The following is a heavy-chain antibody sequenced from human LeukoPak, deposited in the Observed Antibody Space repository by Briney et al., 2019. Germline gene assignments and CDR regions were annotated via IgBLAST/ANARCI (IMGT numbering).Heavy chain of an antibody. CDR1: GFTFSNAW. D-gene: IGHD2-21*02. CDR3: TREAVTANGYFDY. J-gene: IGHJ4*02. Sequence: GGSLRLSCAASGFTFSNAWMTWVRQAPGKGLEWVGRIKSKTDGGTTDYAAPVKCRFTISRDDSKNTLYLRMNSLKTEDTAVYYCTREAVTANGYFDYWGQGTLVTVSS. V-gene: IGHV3-15*01. CDR2: IKSKTDGGTT.